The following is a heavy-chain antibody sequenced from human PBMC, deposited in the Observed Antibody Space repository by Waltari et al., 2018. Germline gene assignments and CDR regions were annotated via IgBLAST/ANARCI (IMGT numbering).Heavy chain of an antibody. CDR3: AAGDIVVVPAAITRSPFMDV. Sequence: QVQLVQSGAEVKKPGSSVKVSCKASGGTFSSYAISWVRQAPGQRIAWMGGIIPIFGTANYAQKFQGRVTITADESTSTAYMELSSPRSEDTAVYYCAAGDIVVVPAAITRSPFMDVWGQGTTVTVSS. CDR2: IIPIFGTA. CDR1: GGTFSSYA. V-gene: IGHV1-69*01. J-gene: IGHJ6*02. D-gene: IGHD2-2*02.